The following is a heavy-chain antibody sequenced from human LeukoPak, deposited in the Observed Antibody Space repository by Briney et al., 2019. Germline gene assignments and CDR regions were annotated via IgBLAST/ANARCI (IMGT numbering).Heavy chain of an antibody. Sequence: GGSLRLSCAASGFTFSSYWMHWVRQAPGKGLVWVSRINSDGSSTSYADSVKGRFTISRDNAKNTLYLQMNSLRAEDTAVHYCARSPRGLGGMDVWGKGTTVTVSS. J-gene: IGHJ6*04. V-gene: IGHV3-74*01. D-gene: IGHD3-16*01. CDR2: INSDGSST. CDR3: ARSPRGLGGMDV. CDR1: GFTFSSYW.